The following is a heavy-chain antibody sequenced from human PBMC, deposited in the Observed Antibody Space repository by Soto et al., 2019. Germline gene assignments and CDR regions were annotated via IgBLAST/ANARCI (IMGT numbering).Heavy chain of an antibody. CDR1: GFTFRSYN. D-gene: IGHD1-26*01. CDR3: ARVLQGGSRNSYYYYMDV. CDR2: INTRSSIT. Sequence: EVQLVESGGGLVQSGGSLRLSCAASGFTFRSYNINWVRQAPAKGLEWISYINTRSSITFHADSVKGRFTISTDNAKNSLYLQMNSLRAEDTAVYYCARVLQGGSRNSYYYYMDVWGMGTTVTVSS. J-gene: IGHJ6*03. V-gene: IGHV3-48*01.